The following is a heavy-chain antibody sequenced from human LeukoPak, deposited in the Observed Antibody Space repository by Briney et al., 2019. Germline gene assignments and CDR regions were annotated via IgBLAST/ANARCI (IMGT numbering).Heavy chain of an antibody. Sequence: SQTLSLTCTVSGGSISSGGYYWNWIRQHPGKGLEWIGYIYYSGSTYYNPSLKSRVTISVDTSKNQFPLKLSSVTAADTAVYYCARGDSYGPYYYYGMDVWGKGTTVTVSS. J-gene: IGHJ6*04. CDR1: GGSISSGGYY. D-gene: IGHD5-18*01. CDR3: ARGDSYGPYYYYGMDV. V-gene: IGHV4-31*03. CDR2: IYYSGST.